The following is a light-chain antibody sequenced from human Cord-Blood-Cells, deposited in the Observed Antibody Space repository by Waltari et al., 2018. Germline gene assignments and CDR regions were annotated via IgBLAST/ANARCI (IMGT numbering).Light chain of an antibody. CDR1: SSDVGSYNL. CDR3: CSYAGSSTFHVV. V-gene: IGLV2-23*03. Sequence: QSALTQPASVSGSPGQSITISCTGTSSDVGSYNLVSWYQQHPGKAPKLMIYEGSKRPLGVSNRFSGSKSCNTASLTISGLQAEDEADYYGCSYAGSSTFHVVFGGGTKLTVL. CDR2: EGS. J-gene: IGLJ2*01.